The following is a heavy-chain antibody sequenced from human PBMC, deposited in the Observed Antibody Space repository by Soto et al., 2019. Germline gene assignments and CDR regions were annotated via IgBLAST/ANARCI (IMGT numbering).Heavy chain of an antibody. J-gene: IGHJ3*02. D-gene: IGHD3-16*01. CDR3: ARPYTKRAFDI. CDR2: ISAYNGNT. CDR1: GYTCTTRW. Sequence: ALVRSSYRAFGYTCTTRWSPYLQQAPGQGLEWMGWISAYNGNTNYAQKLQGRVTMTTDTSTSTAYMELRSLRSDDTAVYYCARPYTKRAFDIWGQGTMVTVSS. V-gene: IGHV1-18*01.